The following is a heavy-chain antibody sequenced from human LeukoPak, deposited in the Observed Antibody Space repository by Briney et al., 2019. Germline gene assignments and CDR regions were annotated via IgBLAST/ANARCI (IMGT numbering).Heavy chain of an antibody. J-gene: IGHJ4*02. CDR2: ISPTGSTT. D-gene: IGHD6-6*01. CDR1: GGSFSGYY. Sequence: ETLSLTCAVYGGSFSGYYWSWIRQPPGKGLVWVSRISPTGSTTRYADCVKGRFTVSRDNAKNTLYLQVNNLRAEDTAVYYCARGPNSNWSGLDFWGQGTLLTVSS. CDR3: ARGPNSNWSGLDF. V-gene: IGHV3-74*01.